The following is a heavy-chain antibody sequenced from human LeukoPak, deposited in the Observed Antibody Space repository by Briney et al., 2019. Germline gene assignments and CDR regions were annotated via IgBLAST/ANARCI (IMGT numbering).Heavy chain of an antibody. D-gene: IGHD2-2*01. J-gene: IGHJ4*02. CDR1: GGSISSGGYY. Sequence: SQTLPLTCTVSGGSISSGGYYWSWIRQHPGKGLEWIGYIYYSGSTYYNPSLKSRVTISVDTSKNQFSLKLSSVTAADTAVYYCARAPRYCSSTSCYGKNSDYWGQGTLVTVSS. V-gene: IGHV4-31*03. CDR3: ARAPRYCSSTSCYGKNSDY. CDR2: IYYSGST.